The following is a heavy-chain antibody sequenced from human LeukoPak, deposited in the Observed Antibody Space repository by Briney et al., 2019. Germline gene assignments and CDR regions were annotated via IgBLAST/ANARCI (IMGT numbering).Heavy chain of an antibody. CDR2: ISAYNGNT. J-gene: IGHJ5*02. V-gene: IGHV1-2*02. D-gene: IGHD2-2*01. Sequence: ASVKVSCKASGYTFTGYYMHWVRQAPGQELEWMGWISAYNGNTNYAQKLQGRVTMTRDTSISTAYMELSRLRSDDTAVYYCARIRPGYCSSTSCRNWFDPWGQGTLVTVSS. CDR3: ARIRPGYCSSTSCRNWFDP. CDR1: GYTFTGYY.